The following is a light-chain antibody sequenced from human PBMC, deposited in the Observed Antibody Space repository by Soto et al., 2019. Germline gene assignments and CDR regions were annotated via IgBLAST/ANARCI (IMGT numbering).Light chain of an antibody. CDR1: QNININ. CDR3: QQYKDWPPLT. Sequence: EIVMTQSALTLSVSPGERATLSCRASQNININLAWYQQRPGQAPRVLIYGASSRASGIPDRFSGSGSGTDLTLTINRLEPDAFAFYYCQQYKDWPPLTFGGGTRVEIK. CDR2: GAS. J-gene: IGKJ4*01. V-gene: IGKV3D-15*01.